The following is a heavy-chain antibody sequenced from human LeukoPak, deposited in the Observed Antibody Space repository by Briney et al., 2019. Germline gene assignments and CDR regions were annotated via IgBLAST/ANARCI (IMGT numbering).Heavy chain of an antibody. Sequence: GASVKVSCKASGYIFTSYGFAWVRQAPGQGLEWMGWISALNGNTNYAQKFQGRVTMTTDTSTSTAYMELRSLTSDDTAVYYCARDPEGVTPLDYWGQGTLVTVSS. J-gene: IGHJ4*02. CDR3: ARDPEGVTPLDY. D-gene: IGHD3-10*01. CDR1: GYIFTSYG. CDR2: ISALNGNT. V-gene: IGHV1-18*01.